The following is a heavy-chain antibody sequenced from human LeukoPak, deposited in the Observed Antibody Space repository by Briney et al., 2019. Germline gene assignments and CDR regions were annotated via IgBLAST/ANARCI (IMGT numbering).Heavy chain of an antibody. V-gene: IGHV4-34*01. Sequence: SETLSLTCAVYDGSFSGYYCSWIRQPPGKGLEWIGEINHSGSANYNPSLKSRVTISVDTSKNQFFLNLSSVTAADTAVYYCARYLWAAATTWFDPWGQGILVTVSS. CDR1: DGSFSGYY. J-gene: IGHJ5*02. CDR2: INHSGSA. CDR3: ARYLWAAATTWFDP. D-gene: IGHD6-13*01.